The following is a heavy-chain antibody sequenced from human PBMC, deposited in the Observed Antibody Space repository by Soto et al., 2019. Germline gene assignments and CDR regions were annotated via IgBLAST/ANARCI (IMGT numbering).Heavy chain of an antibody. CDR2: ISGSGGST. Sequence: EVPLLESGGGLVQPGGSLRLSCAASGFTFSSYVMSWVRQAPGKGLEWVSAISGSGGSTYYADSVKGRFTISRDNSKNTLYLEMKGLRAEDTAVYYCAKGELGARYNWKDGLDYWGLGTLVTVSS. V-gene: IGHV3-23*01. CDR3: AKGELGARYNWKDGLDY. J-gene: IGHJ4*02. D-gene: IGHD1-1*01. CDR1: GFTFSSYV.